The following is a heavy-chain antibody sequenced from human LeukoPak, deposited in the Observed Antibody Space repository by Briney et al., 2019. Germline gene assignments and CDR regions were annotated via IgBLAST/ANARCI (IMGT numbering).Heavy chain of an antibody. CDR3: ARDGAYCGGDCYSEGSWFDP. J-gene: IGHJ5*02. CDR2: IIPIFGTA. V-gene: IGHV1-69*13. CDR1: GGTFSSYA. Sequence: ASVKVSCKASGGTFSSYAISWVRQPPGQGLEWMGGIIPIFGTANYAQKFQGRVTTTADESTSTAYMELSSLRSEDTAVYYCARDGAYCGGDCYSEGSWFDPWGQGTLVTVSS. D-gene: IGHD2-21*02.